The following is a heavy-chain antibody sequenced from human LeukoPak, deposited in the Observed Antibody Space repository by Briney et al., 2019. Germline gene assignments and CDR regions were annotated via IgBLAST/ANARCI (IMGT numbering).Heavy chain of an antibody. CDR1: GFTFSSYW. D-gene: IGHD6-6*01. V-gene: IGHV3-7*04. CDR3: ARDVRPDY. J-gene: IGHJ4*02. CDR2: IKQDGTEK. Sequence: GGSLKLSCAASGFTFSSYWMSWVRQAPGEGLEWVANIKQDGTEKYYMDSVKGRFSISRDNAKNSLYLQMNALRAEDTAVYYCARDVRPDYWGQGTLVTVST.